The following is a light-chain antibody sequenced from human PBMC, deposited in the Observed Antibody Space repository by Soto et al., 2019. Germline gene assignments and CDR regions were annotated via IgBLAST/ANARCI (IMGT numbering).Light chain of an antibody. CDR1: QSINSW. V-gene: IGKV1-5*03. CDR3: QQYNSYPLT. Sequence: DIQMTQSPSTLSASVGDRVIITCRASQSINSWLAWYQKKPGKAPKLLLYNASHLESGVPSRFSGSGSGTEFTLTISSLQPDDFATYYCQQYNSYPLTFGGGTKVEIK. CDR2: NAS. J-gene: IGKJ4*01.